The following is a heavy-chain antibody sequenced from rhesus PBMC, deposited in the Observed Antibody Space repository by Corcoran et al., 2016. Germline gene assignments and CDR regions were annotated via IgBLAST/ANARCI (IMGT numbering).Heavy chain of an antibody. CDR1: GFTFSSYV. CDR2: ISERCGTI. V-gene: IGHV3S26*01. CDR3: TSSGNYAYYGLDS. D-gene: IGHD4-35*01. Sequence: EVQLVETGGGLVKPGGSLRLSCVASGFTFSSYVRHWVRQAPGNGVGWVSVISERCGTIYYAESVKCRFTRSRDNAKNSLLLQMNSLRAEDTAVYYCTSSGNYAYYGLDSWGQGVVVTVSS. J-gene: IGHJ6*01.